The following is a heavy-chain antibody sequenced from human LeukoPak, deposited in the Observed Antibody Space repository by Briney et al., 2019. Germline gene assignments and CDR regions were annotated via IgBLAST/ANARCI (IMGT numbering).Heavy chain of an antibody. V-gene: IGHV4-34*01. J-gene: IGHJ4*02. D-gene: IGHD3-16*01. CDR3: ARGAWGGLVRD. Sequence: AETLSLTCAVYGGSFSGYYWSWIRQPPGKGLEWIGEINHSGSTNYYPALKSRVTISVDMSKNQLSLKLSSVYAAETDVYYCARGAWGGLVRDWGQGTLVTVSS. CDR1: GGSFSGYY. CDR2: INHSGST.